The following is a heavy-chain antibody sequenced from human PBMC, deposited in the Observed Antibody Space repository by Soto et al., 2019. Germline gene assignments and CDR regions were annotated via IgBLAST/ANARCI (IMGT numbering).Heavy chain of an antibody. D-gene: IGHD2-21*01. CDR2: IWYDGSNK. J-gene: IGHJ3*02. V-gene: IGHV3-33*01. CDR3: ARDRAVMDAFDI. CDR1: GFTFSSYG. Sequence: QVQLVESGGAVVQPGRSLRLSCAASGFTFSSYGMHWVRQAPGKGLEWVAVIWYDGSNKYYADSVKGRFTISRDNSKNTLYVQMNSMRAEDTAVYYCARDRAVMDAFDIWGQGTMVTVSS.